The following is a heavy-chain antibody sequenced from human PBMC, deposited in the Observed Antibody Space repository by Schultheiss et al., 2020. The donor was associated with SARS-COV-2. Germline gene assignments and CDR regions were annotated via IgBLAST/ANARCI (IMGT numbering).Heavy chain of an antibody. CDR3: ATDSSGWPRDAFDI. CDR1: GGTFSSYA. D-gene: IGHD6-19*01. Sequence: SVKVSCKASGGTFSSYAISWVRQAPGQGLEWMGRIIPILGIANYAQKFQGRVTITADKSTSTAYMELSSLRSEDTAVYYCATDSSGWPRDAFDIWGQGTTVTVSS. V-gene: IGHV1-69*04. J-gene: IGHJ3*02. CDR2: IIPILGIA.